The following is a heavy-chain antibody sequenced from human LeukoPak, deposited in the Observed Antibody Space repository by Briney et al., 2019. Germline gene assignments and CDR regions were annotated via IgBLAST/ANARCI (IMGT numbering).Heavy chain of an antibody. V-gene: IGHV3-33*01. J-gene: IGHJ4*02. CDR1: GFTFSSYG. CDR3: ARDHTSCGSACPP. CDR2: IWYDGSNK. D-gene: IGHD2-21*02. Sequence: PGGSLRLSCAASGFTFSSYGMHWVRQAPGKGLEWVAVIWYDGSNKYYADSVKGRFTISRDNSKNTLYLQMNSLRAEDTAVYYCARDHTSCGSACPPWGQGTLVTVSS.